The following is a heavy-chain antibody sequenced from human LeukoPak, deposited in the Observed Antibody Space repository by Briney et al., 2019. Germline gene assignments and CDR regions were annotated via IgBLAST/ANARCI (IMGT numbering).Heavy chain of an antibody. CDR1: GYTFTSYD. CDR3: ARDIPRGNYYDSSGYVRRGAFDI. D-gene: IGHD3-22*01. V-gene: IGHV1-18*01. CDR2: ISAYNGNT. J-gene: IGHJ3*02. Sequence: ASVKVSCKASGYTFTSYDINWVRQAPGQGLEWMGWISAYNGNTNYAQKLQGRVTMTTDTSTSTAYMELRSLRSDDTAVYYCARDIPRGNYYDSSGYVRRGAFDIWGQGTMVTVSS.